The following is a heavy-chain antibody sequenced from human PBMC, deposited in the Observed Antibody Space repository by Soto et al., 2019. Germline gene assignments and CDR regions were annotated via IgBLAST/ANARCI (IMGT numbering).Heavy chain of an antibody. CDR1: GGSISGYY. V-gene: IGHV4-59*01. J-gene: IGHJ6*02. CDR2: MYNTGST. Sequence: SETLSLTCTVSGGSISGYYWSWIRQPPGKGLEWIGYMYNTGSTVYNPSFKSRVTISVDTSKNQFSLKLNSVTAVDTATYYCALSRCGGDCLGSYSSHYYYGMDVWGQGTTVTV. D-gene: IGHD2-21*02. CDR3: ALSRCGGDCLGSYSSHYYYGMDV.